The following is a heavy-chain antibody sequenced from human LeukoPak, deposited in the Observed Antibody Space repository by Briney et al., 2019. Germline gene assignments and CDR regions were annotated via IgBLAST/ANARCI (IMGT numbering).Heavy chain of an antibody. CDR2: IYHSGGT. J-gene: IGHJ6*02. CDR1: GYSISSGYY. V-gene: IGHV4-38-2*02. Sequence: PSETLSLTCTVSGYSISSGYYWGWIRQPPGKGLEWIGSIYHSGGTYYNPSLKSRVTISVDTSKNQFSLKLSSVTAADTAVYYCARDIAAIDYYYYGMDVWGQGTTVTVSS. CDR3: ARDIAAIDYYYYGMDV. D-gene: IGHD2-15*01.